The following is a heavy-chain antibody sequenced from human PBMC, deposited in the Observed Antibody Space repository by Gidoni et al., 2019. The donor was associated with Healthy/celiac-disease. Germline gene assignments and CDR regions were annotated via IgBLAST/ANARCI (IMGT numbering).Heavy chain of an antibody. D-gene: IGHD3-16*01. CDR3: ARSGLRLGESPMDYYYYGMDV. CDR2: IRDYNGNT. CDR1: GYTFTSYG. Sequence: QVQLVQSGAEVKKPGASVKVSCKASGYTFTSYGISWVRQAPGQGLEWMGWIRDYNGNTNYAQKLQGRVTMTTDTSTSTAYMELRSLRSDDTAVYYCARSGLRLGESPMDYYYYGMDVWGQGTTVTVSS. J-gene: IGHJ6*02. V-gene: IGHV1-18*01.